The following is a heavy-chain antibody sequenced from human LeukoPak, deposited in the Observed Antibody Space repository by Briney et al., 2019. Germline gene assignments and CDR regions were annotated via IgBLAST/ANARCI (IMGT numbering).Heavy chain of an antibody. Sequence: SETLSLTCAVYGGSFSGYYWSWIRQPPGKGLEWIGEINHSGSTNYNPSLKSRVTISVDTSKNQFSLKLSSVTAADTAVYYCAGLRHDSSGYYHFDYWGQGTLVTVSS. V-gene: IGHV4-34*01. CDR1: GGSFSGYY. D-gene: IGHD3-22*01. CDR2: INHSGST. J-gene: IGHJ4*02. CDR3: AGLRHDSSGYYHFDY.